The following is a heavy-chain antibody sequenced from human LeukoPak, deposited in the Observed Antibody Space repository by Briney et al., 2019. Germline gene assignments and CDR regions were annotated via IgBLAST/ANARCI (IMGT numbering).Heavy chain of an antibody. D-gene: IGHD7-27*01. CDR3: AAFNWGAYWYFDL. CDR2: IYYSGST. J-gene: IGHJ2*01. Sequence: PETLSLTCTVSGGSISSYYWSWIRQPPGKGLEWIGYIYYSGSTNYNPSLKSRVTISVDTSKNQFSLKLSSVTAADTAVYYCAAFNWGAYWYFDLWGRGTLVTVSS. CDR1: GGSISSYY. V-gene: IGHV4-59*01.